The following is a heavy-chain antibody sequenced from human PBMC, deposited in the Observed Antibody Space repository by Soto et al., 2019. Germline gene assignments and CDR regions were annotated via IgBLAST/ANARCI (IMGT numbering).Heavy chain of an antibody. CDR1: GFTFSGYS. V-gene: IGHV3-48*02. CDR3: VREDILGARSFDY. J-gene: IGHJ4*02. CDR2: ISSGSKTI. D-gene: IGHD1-26*01. Sequence: EVQLVESGGGLVQWGGSLRLSCAASGFTFSGYSVNWVRQAPGKGLEWVSYISSGSKTIYYAESVKGRFNGYRDNARNSHYLHMNSRRDEDTAGYYCVREDILGARSFDYWGQGTLVTVSS.